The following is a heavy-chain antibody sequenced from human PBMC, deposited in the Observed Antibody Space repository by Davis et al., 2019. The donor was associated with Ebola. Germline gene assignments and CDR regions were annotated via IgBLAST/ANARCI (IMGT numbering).Heavy chain of an antibody. J-gene: IGHJ5*02. V-gene: IGHV3-23*01. CDR2: VSGSGNT. CDR1: GFTFSNSA. Sequence: GESLKISCAASGFTFSNSAISWVRQAPGKGLEWVSVVSGSGNTYYADSVKGRFTISRDNSKNTLYLQMNSLRAEDTAVYYCARGYSGSYYGANWFDPWGQGTLVTVSS. CDR3: ARGYSGSYYGANWFDP. D-gene: IGHD1-26*01.